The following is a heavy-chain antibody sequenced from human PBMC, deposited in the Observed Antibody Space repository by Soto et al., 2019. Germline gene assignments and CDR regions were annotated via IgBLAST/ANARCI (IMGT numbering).Heavy chain of an antibody. Sequence: QVQLQESGPGLVKPSGTLSLTCSVSGGSIRTPDWWSWVRQTPEKGLEWIGEIYHSGTPNYNPSLKSRVSMSVDKSNNQFSLKMYSVTAADTAVYYCTRVTSVLGSEGAYAGSWFDPWGQGTLVTVSS. CDR1: GGSIRTPDW. V-gene: IGHV4-4*02. CDR3: TRVTSVLGSEGAYAGSWFDP. J-gene: IGHJ5*02. CDR2: IYHSGTP. D-gene: IGHD5-12*01.